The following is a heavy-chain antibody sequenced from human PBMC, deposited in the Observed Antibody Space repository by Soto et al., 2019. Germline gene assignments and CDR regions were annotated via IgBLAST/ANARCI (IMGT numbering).Heavy chain of an antibody. CDR3: TKACDYVSGSYFSSWYDY. Sequence: EVQLLESGGGLVQPGGSLRLSCAASGLIFSNYGMSWVRQAPGKGLEWVSGISRSGDSTYYADSVKGRFTMSRDNSKNTLSLQMNSPRAEDTAMYYCTKACDYVSGSYFSSWYDYWGQGTLVSVSP. D-gene: IGHD3-16*01. CDR2: ISRSGDST. V-gene: IGHV3-23*01. CDR1: GLIFSNYG. J-gene: IGHJ4*02.